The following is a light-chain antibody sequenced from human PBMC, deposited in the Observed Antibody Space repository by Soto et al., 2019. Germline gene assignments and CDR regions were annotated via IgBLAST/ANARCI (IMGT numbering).Light chain of an antibody. CDR3: QQYESTPPT. J-gene: IGKJ2*01. CDR1: QSVLYSSNNKNY. Sequence: DIVMTQSPDSLAVSLGERATINCKSSQSVLYSSNNKNYLAWYQQRPGQPPKLLIYWASTRESGVPDRFSGSGSGTDFTLTTTSQQAEDVAVYYCQQYESTPPTFGQGTKLEIK. CDR2: WAS. V-gene: IGKV4-1*01.